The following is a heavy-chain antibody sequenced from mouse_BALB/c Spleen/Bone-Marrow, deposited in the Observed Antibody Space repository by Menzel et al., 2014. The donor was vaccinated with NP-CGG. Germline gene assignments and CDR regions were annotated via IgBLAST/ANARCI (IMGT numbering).Heavy chain of an antibody. J-gene: IGHJ2*01. V-gene: IGHV1-14*01. CDR1: GYTFTSYV. CDR3: ARRGRIAEALGY. Sequence: EVKLQESGPEQVKPGASVKMSCKASGYTFTSYVMHWVKQKPGQGLEWIGYINPYNDGTKYNEKFKGKATLTSDESSSTAYMELSSLTSEDSAVYYCARRGRIAEALGYWGQGTTLTVSS. CDR2: INPYNDGT. D-gene: IGHD6-1*01.